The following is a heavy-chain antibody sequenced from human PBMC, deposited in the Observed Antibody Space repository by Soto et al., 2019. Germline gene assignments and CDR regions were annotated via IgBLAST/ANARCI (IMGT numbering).Heavy chain of an antibody. Sequence: GGSLRLSCAASGLSFSNAWMTWVRQAPGKGLEWVGRIKSKTDGGTTEYAAPVKGRFTISRDDSKNTLYLQMNSLKTEDTAVYYCTTRYYYDTSGYPHDYWGQGTLVTVSS. CDR1: GLSFSNAW. D-gene: IGHD3-22*01. J-gene: IGHJ4*02. V-gene: IGHV3-15*01. CDR2: IKSKTDGGTT. CDR3: TTRYYYDTSGYPHDY.